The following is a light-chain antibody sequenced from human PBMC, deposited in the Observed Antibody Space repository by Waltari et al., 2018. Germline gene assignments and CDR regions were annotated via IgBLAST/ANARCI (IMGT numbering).Light chain of an antibody. CDR2: DAS. CDR1: QGIRNF. Sequence: DIQMTQSPSSLSASVGYRVTITCRASQGIRNFLAWYQQKPGKTPKLLIYDASTLRSGVPSRFSGSGFGTDFTLTISGLQPEDVATYYCQRYNSAPFTFGPGTKVDVK. CDR3: QRYNSAPFT. J-gene: IGKJ3*01. V-gene: IGKV1-27*01.